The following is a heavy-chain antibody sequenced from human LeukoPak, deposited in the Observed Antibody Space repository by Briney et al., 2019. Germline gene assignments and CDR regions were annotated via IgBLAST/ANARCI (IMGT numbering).Heavy chain of an antibody. Sequence: GGSLRLSCAASGFTVSSNYMSWVRQAPGKGLEWVSFIYSGGSTYHADSVKGRFTISRDNSKNTLYLQVNSLRAEDTAVYYCARAASQSDSSGNYRNSYFDYWGQGTLVAVSS. CDR1: GFTVSSNY. CDR2: IYSGGST. J-gene: IGHJ4*02. CDR3: ARAASQSDSSGNYRNSYFDY. D-gene: IGHD3-10*01. V-gene: IGHV3-53*01.